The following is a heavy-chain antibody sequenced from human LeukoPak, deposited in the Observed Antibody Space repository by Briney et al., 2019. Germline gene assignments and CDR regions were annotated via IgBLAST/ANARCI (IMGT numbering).Heavy chain of an antibody. CDR1: GFSFGNYA. J-gene: IGHJ4*02. V-gene: IGHV3-23*01. D-gene: IGHD3-10*01. Sequence: GGSLRLSCVASGFSFGNYAMSWVRQAPGKGLQWVSQISGTGGATWYAGFARDRFTISRDNSKKTLYLQMSGLRVEDTAMYYCARDYRGSIDYWGQGTLVTVSS. CDR2: ISGTGGAT. CDR3: ARDYRGSIDY.